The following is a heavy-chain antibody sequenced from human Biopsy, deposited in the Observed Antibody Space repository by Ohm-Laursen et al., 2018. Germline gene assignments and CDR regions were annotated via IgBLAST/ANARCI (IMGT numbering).Heavy chain of an antibody. CDR2: ICGNGRNK. Sequence: SLRLSCTASGFSFSSYGMHWVRQAPGKGLEWVADICGNGRNKYYIDSVKGRFTISRDNSKNSLYLQMNSLKAEDTAVFYCAKDLRNNNWGVENWGQGTLVTVSS. D-gene: IGHD7-27*01. CDR1: GFSFSSYG. CDR3: AKDLRNNNWGVEN. J-gene: IGHJ4*02. V-gene: IGHV3-30*18.